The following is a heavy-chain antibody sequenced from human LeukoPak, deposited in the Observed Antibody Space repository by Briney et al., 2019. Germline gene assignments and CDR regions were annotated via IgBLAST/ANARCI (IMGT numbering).Heavy chain of an antibody. D-gene: IGHD4-17*01. Sequence: ASVKVSCKASGYTFTTYAMNWVRQAPGQGLEWMGWISAYNGNTNYAQKLQGRVTMTTDTSTSTAYMELRSLRSDDTAVYYCARDYSRMTTVTFIDYWGQGTLVTVSS. J-gene: IGHJ4*02. CDR3: ARDYSRMTTVTFIDY. CDR2: ISAYNGNT. CDR1: GYTFTTYA. V-gene: IGHV1-18*01.